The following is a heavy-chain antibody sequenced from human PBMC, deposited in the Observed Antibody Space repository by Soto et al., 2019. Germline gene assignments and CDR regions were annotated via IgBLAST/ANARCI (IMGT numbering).Heavy chain of an antibody. CDR1: GGSISSSSYY. D-gene: IGHD5-12*01. J-gene: IGHJ4*02. Sequence: SETLYLTCTVSGGSISSSSYYWDWIRQPPGKGLEWIGSIYYSGSTYYNPSLKSRVTISVDTSKNQFSLKLSSVTAADTAVYHCARRGSGYYYFDYWGQGTLVTVSS. V-gene: IGHV4-39*01. CDR2: IYYSGST. CDR3: ARRGSGYYYFDY.